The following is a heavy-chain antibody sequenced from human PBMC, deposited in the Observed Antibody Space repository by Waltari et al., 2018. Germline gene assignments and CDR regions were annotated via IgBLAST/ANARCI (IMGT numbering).Heavy chain of an antibody. CDR3: ARVGGHYGDYGYVDY. CDR2: IYYSGST. J-gene: IGHJ4*02. V-gene: IGHV4-39*07. D-gene: IGHD4-17*01. CDR1: GGSISRSSYY. Sequence: QLQLQESGPGLVKPSETLSLTCPVSGGSISRSSYYWGWIRQPPGKGLEWIGSIYYSGSTYYNPSLKSRVTISVDTSKNQFSLKLSSVTAADTAVYYCARVGGHYGDYGYVDYWGQGTLVTVSS.